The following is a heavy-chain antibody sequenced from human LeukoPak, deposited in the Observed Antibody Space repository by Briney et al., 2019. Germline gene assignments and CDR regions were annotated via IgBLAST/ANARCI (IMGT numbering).Heavy chain of an antibody. CDR3: ARDQNARYCSSTSCSTGAFDI. D-gene: IGHD2-2*01. Sequence: GGSLRLSCAASGFTFSSYAMSWVRQAPGKGLEWVSAISGSGGSTYYADSVKGRFTISRDNSKNTLYLQMNSLRAEDTAVYYCARDQNARYCSSTSCSTGAFDIWGQGTMVTVSS. CDR2: ISGSGGST. J-gene: IGHJ3*02. V-gene: IGHV3-23*01. CDR1: GFTFSSYA.